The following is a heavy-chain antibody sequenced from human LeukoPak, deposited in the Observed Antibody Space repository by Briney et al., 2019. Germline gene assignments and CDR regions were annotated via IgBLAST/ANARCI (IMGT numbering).Heavy chain of an antibody. CDR2: IYYSGNT. V-gene: IGHV4-39*07. J-gene: IGHJ5*02. CDR3: ARGGYYGSGNDFRFDP. Sequence: SETLSLTCTVSGVSISSSNSYWGWIRQPPGKGLEWIGSIYYSGNTYYNASLKSQVSISIDTSKNQFSLKLSSVTAADTAVYYCARGGYYGSGNDFRFDPWGQGTLVTVSS. D-gene: IGHD3-10*01. CDR1: GVSISSSNSY.